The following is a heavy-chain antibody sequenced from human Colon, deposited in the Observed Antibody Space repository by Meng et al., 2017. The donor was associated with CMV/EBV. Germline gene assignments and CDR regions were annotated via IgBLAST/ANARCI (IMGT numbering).Heavy chain of an antibody. D-gene: IGHD5-12*01. CDR2: ISAYNGNT. CDR1: GYTFTSYG. V-gene: IGHV1-18*01. J-gene: IGHJ4*01. CDR3: ARDNSGYNGYDCFDY. Sequence: ASVKVSCKASGYTFTSYGISWVRQAPGQGLEWMGWISAYNGNTNYAQKLQGRVTMTTDTSTSTAYMELRSLRSDDTAVYYCARDNSGYNGYDCFDYWGQGTMVTVSS.